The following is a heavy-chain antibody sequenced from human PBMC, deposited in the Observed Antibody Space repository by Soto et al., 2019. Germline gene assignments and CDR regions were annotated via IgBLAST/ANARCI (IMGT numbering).Heavy chain of an antibody. CDR3: ARIRRDPDAFDI. V-gene: IGHV3-48*01. Sequence: GGSLRLSCAASGFTFSSYSMNWVRQAPGKGLEWVSYISSSSSTTYYADSVKGRFTISRDNSKNTLYLQMNSLRAEDTAVYYCARIRRDPDAFDIWGQGTMVTVSS. CDR1: GFTFSSYS. CDR2: ISSSSSTT. J-gene: IGHJ3*02.